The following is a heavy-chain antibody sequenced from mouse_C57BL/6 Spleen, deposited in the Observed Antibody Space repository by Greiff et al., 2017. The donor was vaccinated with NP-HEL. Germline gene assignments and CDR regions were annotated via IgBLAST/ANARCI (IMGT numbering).Heavy chain of an antibody. CDR3: AKGYYYGSSSWFAY. J-gene: IGHJ3*01. Sequence: QVQLKESGAELVKPGASVKLSCKASGYTFTSYWMQWVKQRPGQGLEWIGEIDPSASYTNSNQKFKGKATLTVYTSSSTAYMQLSSLTSEDAAVDYCAKGYYYGSSSWFAYWGQGTRVTVSA. D-gene: IGHD1-1*01. V-gene: IGHV1-50*01. CDR2: IDPSASYT. CDR1: GYTFTSYW.